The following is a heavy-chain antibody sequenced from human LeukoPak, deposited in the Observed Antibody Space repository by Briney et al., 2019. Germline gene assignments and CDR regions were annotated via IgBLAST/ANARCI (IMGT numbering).Heavy chain of an antibody. J-gene: IGHJ5*02. CDR3: ARGGSHQRYGSGSQEFDP. Sequence: ASVKVSCKASGGTFSSYAISWVRQAPGQGLEWMGWISAYNGNTNYAQKLQGRVTMTTDTSTSTAYMELRSLRSDDTAVYYCARGGSHQRYGSGSQEFDPWGQGTLVTVSS. CDR2: ISAYNGNT. D-gene: IGHD3-10*01. V-gene: IGHV1-18*01. CDR1: GGTFSSYA.